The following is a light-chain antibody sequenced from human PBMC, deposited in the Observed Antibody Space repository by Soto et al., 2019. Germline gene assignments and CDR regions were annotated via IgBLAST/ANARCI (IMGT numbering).Light chain of an antibody. J-gene: IGKJ2*01. CDR1: QSVSSN. CDR2: GAS. Sequence: EIVMTQSPATLSVSPGERATLSCRASQSVSSNLAWYQQKPGQAPRLLIYGASTRATGIPARFSGSGSGTEFTLTISSLQSEDFAVYYCQHYGGSPYTLGQGTKVEIK. CDR3: QHYGGSPYT. V-gene: IGKV3-15*01.